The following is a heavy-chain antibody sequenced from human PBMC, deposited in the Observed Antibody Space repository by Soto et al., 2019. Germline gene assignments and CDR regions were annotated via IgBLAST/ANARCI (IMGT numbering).Heavy chain of an antibody. CDR1: GFTVSSNY. Sequence: EVQLVESGGGLIQPGGSLRLSCAASGFTVSSNYMSWVRQAPGKGLEWVSVIYSGGSTYYADSVKGRFTISRDNSKNTLYLQMNSLRAEDTAVYYCARDRIAAAGTLGGYYYYGMDVWGQGTTVTVSS. CDR3: ARDRIAAAGTLGGYYYYGMDV. V-gene: IGHV3-53*01. D-gene: IGHD6-13*01. CDR2: IYSGGST. J-gene: IGHJ6*02.